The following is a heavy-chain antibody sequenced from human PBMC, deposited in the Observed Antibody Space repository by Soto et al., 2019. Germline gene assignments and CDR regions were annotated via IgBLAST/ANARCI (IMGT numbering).Heavy chain of an antibody. CDR3: ARRLLVAVAGTDFDY. CDR1: GYTFTSYG. CDR2: ISAYNGNT. J-gene: IGHJ4*02. Sequence: ASVKVSCKASGYTFTSYGISWVRQAPGQGLEWMGWISAYNGNTNYAQKLQGRVTMTTDTSTSTAYMELRSLRSDDTALYYCARRLLVAVAGTDFDYWGQGTLVTVSS. D-gene: IGHD6-19*01. V-gene: IGHV1-18*01.